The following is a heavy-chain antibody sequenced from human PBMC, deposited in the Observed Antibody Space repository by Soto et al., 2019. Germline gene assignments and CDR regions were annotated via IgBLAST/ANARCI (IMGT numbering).Heavy chain of an antibody. V-gene: IGHV4-30-4*01. Sequence: QTFSLCRTVSQYFSTSADHYWSWIRQPPGKGLEWIGYIYYSGSTYYNPSLKSRVTISVDTSKNQFSLKLSSVTAADTAVYYCARAQGSGFLVSWGQG. J-gene: IGHJ1*01. CDR1: QYFSTSADHY. CDR2: IYYSGST. D-gene: IGHD3-10*01. CDR3: ARAQGSGFLVS.